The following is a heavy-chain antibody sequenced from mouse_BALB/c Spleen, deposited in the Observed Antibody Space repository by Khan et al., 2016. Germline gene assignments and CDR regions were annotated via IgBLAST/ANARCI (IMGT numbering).Heavy chain of an antibody. J-gene: IGHJ4*01. V-gene: IGHV2-9*02. CDR2: IWAGGST. CDR3: ARSTMMATGAMDY. D-gene: IGHD2-4*01. CDR1: GFSLTSYG. Sequence: QVQLKESGPGLVAPSQSLSITCTVSGFSLTSYGVHWVRQPPGKGLEWLGVIWAGGSTNYNSALMSRLSISKDNSKSQVFLKMNRLQTDDTAMYYCARSTMMATGAMDYWGQGTSVTVSS.